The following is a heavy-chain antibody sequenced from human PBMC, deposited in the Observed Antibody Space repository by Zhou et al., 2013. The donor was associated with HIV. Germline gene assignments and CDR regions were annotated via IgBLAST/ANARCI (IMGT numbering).Heavy chain of an antibody. CDR1: GYTLSELS. V-gene: IGHV1-24*01. Sequence: QVHLVQSGAEVKKPGASVKVSCKVSGYTLSELSIHWVRQAPGSGLEWMGRFDPEDRETTYPQQLQERVAMTGDTSTDTAYIELASLTPDDTAIYYCARAAHYYDSSGYYFDYWGQGTLVTVSS. J-gene: IGHJ4*02. CDR2: FDPEDRET. D-gene: IGHD3-22*01. CDR3: ARAAHYYDSSGYYFDY.